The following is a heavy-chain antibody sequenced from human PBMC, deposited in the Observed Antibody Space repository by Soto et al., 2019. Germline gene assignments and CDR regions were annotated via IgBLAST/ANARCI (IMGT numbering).Heavy chain of an antibody. D-gene: IGHD3-9*01. Sequence: EVQLVESGGGLVQPGGSLRLSCAASGFTFSDHYMDWVRQAPGKGLEWVGRTRNKANSYTTEYAASVKGRFTISRDDSKNSLYPQMNSLKTEDTAVYYCASQPYYDILTGYYTHGYWGQGTLVTVSS. V-gene: IGHV3-72*01. J-gene: IGHJ4*02. CDR2: TRNKANSYTT. CDR1: GFTFSDHY. CDR3: ASQPYYDILTGYYTHGY.